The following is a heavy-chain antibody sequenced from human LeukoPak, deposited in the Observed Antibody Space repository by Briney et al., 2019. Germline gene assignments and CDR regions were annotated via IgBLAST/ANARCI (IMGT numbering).Heavy chain of an antibody. D-gene: IGHD3-10*01. Sequence: GSLRLSCAASGFTFSDYYMSWIRQPPGKGLEWIGEINRSGSTNYNPSLKSRVTISVDTSKNQFSLKLSSVTAADTAVYYCARGSGHYYYGSGSYYKMGYYYYGMDVWGQGTTVTVSS. CDR3: ARGSGHYYYGSGSYYKMGYYYYGMDV. CDR1: GFTFSDYY. V-gene: IGHV4-34*01. CDR2: INRSGST. J-gene: IGHJ6*02.